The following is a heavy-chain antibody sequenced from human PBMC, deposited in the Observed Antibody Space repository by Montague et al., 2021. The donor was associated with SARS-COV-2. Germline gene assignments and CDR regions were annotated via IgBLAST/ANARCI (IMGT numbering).Heavy chain of an antibody. CDR3: AREHQMSLDA. CDR2: LNQDGSRT. CDR1: GFTFSTHW. J-gene: IGHJ5*02. V-gene: IGHV3-7*01. D-gene: IGHD2-2*01. Sequence: SLRLSCAASGFTFSTHWMSWARQAPGKGLEWLANLNQDGSRTYYVDSVKGRFIISRDNAENSLFLQMDSLRAEDTAVYYCAREHQMSLDAWGQGTPVIVSP.